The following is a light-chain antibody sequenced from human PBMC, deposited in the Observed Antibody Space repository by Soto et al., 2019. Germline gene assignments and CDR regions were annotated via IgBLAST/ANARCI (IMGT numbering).Light chain of an antibody. Sequence: QSALTQPASVSGSPGQAITISCTGTSSDVGTYNYVSWYQQYPGKAPKLLISEVSNRPSGVSTRFSGSKSGNVASLTISGLQPEDEADYYCSSYRSSTTFLVFGTGTQLTVL. CDR3: SSYRSSTTFLV. J-gene: IGLJ1*01. CDR2: EVS. V-gene: IGLV2-14*01. CDR1: SSDVGTYNY.